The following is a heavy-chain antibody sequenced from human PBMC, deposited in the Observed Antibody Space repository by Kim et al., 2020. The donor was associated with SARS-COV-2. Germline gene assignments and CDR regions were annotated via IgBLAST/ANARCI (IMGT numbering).Heavy chain of an antibody. CDR1: GYTFTSYG. D-gene: IGHD7-27*01. Sequence: ASVKVSCKASGYTFTSYGISWVRQAPGQGLEWMGWISAYNGNTNYAQKLQGRVTMTTDTSTSTAYMELRSLRSDDTAVYYCARMKPSWGPAGAFDIWGQGTMVTVSS. CDR2: ISAYNGNT. J-gene: IGHJ3*02. V-gene: IGHV1-18*04. CDR3: ARMKPSWGPAGAFDI.